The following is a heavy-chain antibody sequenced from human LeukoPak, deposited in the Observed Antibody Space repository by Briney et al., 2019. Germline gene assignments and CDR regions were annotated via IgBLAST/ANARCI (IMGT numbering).Heavy chain of an antibody. CDR1: GYTFTSYA. CDR2: IIPIFGTA. CDR3: ARSSLAAGMDRNWFDP. J-gene: IGHJ5*02. D-gene: IGHD6-13*01. Sequence: ASVKVSCKASGYTFTSYAISWVRQAPGQGLEWMGGIIPIFGTANYAQKFQGRVTITADESTSTAYMELSSLRSEDTAVYYCARSSLAAGMDRNWFDPRGQGTLVTVSS. V-gene: IGHV1-69*13.